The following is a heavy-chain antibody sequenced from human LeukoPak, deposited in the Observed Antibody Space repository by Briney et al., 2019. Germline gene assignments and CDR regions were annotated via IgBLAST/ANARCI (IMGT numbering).Heavy chain of an antibody. CDR1: GFTFTNYG. Sequence: GGSLRLSCAASGFTFTNYGLHWVRQAPGKGLEWVAVISYDGTNKYYADSVKGRFTISRDNSKNTLYLQMNSLRAEDTAVYYCARRGHYDSSGYYGLDYWGQGTLVTVPS. CDR2: ISYDGTNK. V-gene: IGHV3-30*03. J-gene: IGHJ4*02. D-gene: IGHD3-22*01. CDR3: ARRGHYDSSGYYGLDY.